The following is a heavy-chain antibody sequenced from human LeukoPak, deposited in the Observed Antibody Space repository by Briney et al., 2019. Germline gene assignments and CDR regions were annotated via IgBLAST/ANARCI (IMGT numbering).Heavy chain of an antibody. CDR1: GFTLSSNA. J-gene: IGHJ4*02. CDR3: ATGGQWPNGHSDY. Sequence: GGSLRLSCAASGFTLSSNAMTWARQAPGKGLEWVSAISGSGGSTYYAASVKGRFTFSRDNSKNTLYLQMNSLRAEDTAVYYCATGGQWPNGHSDYWGQGTLVTVSS. D-gene: IGHD6-19*01. V-gene: IGHV3-23*01. CDR2: ISGSGGST.